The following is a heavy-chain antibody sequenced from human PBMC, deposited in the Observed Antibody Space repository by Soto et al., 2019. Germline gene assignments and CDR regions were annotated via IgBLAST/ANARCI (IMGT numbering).Heavy chain of an antibody. Sequence: GGSLRLSCAASGFTFNSYGMHWVRQAPCKGLEWVAVISYDGSDKYYADSVKGRFTISRDNSKNTLYLQMNSLRAEDTAVYYCSKDLDGLEGLVDSSFCFDYW. CDR3: SKDLDGLEGLVDSSFCFDY. V-gene: IGHV3-30*18. D-gene: IGHD3-16*02. CDR2: ISYDGSDK. J-gene: IGHJ4*01. CDR1: GFTFNSYG.